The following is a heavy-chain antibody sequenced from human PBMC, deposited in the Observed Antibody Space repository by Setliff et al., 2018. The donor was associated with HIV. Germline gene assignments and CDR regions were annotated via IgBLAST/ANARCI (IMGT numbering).Heavy chain of an antibody. V-gene: IGHV3-7*05. CDR2: IKQDGNEE. CDR1: GFTFSTYW. J-gene: IGHJ3*01. D-gene: IGHD5-12*01. CDR3: VKSQWLRFDVFDV. Sequence: PGGSLRLSCSASGFTFSTYWMSWVRQPPGKGLEWVANIKQDGNEEDYLDSVKGRFTISRDNAENSLYLHMNSLRAEDSAVYYCVKSQWLRFDVFDVWGQGTMVTVSS.